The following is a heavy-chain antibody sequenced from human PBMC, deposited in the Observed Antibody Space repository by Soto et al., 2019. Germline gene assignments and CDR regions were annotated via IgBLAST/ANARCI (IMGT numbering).Heavy chain of an antibody. CDR1: GFTFSSYA. Sequence: GGSLRLSCAASGFTFSSYARSWVRQAPGKGLEWVSAISGSGGSTYYADSVKGRFTISRDNFKNTLYLQMNSLRAEDTAVYYCAKATITIFGNDWFDPWGQGTLVTVSS. D-gene: IGHD3-3*01. J-gene: IGHJ5*02. V-gene: IGHV3-23*01. CDR3: AKATITIFGNDWFDP. CDR2: ISGSGGST.